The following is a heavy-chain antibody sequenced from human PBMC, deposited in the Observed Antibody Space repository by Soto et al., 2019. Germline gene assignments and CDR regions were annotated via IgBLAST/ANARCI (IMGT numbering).Heavy chain of an antibody. Sequence: GGSLRLSCAASGFTFSSYGMHWVRQVPGKGLEWVAVIWYDGSNKYYADSVKGRFTISRDNSKNTVYLQMDSLRADDTAVYYCGKERRGRGWFVCNYWGQGIVVTVSS. V-gene: IGHV3-33*06. CDR1: GFTFSSYG. CDR3: GKERRGRGWFVCNY. J-gene: IGHJ4*02. CDR2: IWYDGSNK. D-gene: IGHD6-19*01.